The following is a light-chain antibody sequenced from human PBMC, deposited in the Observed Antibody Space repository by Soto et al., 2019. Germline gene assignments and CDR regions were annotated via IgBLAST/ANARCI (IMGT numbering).Light chain of an antibody. V-gene: IGKV3-20*01. CDR2: DAS. CDR3: QQFSSYPLT. CDR1: QTVRNNY. J-gene: IGKJ5*01. Sequence: ESVLTQSPCALSLSPGERATLSCRASQTVRNNYLAWYQQKPGQAPRLLIYDASSRATGIPDRFSGGGSGTDFTLTISRLEPEDFAVYYCQQFSSYPLTFGGGTRLEIK.